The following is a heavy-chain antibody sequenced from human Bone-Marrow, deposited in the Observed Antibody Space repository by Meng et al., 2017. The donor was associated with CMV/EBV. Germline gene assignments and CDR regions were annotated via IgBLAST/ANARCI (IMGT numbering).Heavy chain of an antibody. D-gene: IGHD6-13*01. CDR3: ASDRLGIQFDY. V-gene: IGHV4-39*07. Sequence: GSLRLSCTVSGGSISSSSYYWGWIRQPPGKGLEWIGSIYYSGSTYYNPSLKSRVTISVDTSKNQFSLKLSSVTAADTAVYYCASDRLGIQFDYWGQGTLVTGSS. CDR1: GGSISSSSYY. CDR2: IYYSGST. J-gene: IGHJ4*02.